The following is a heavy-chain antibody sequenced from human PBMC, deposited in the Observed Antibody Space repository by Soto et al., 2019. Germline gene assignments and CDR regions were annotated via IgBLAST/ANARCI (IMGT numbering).Heavy chain of an antibody. CDR1: GYTFTSYD. J-gene: IGHJ4*02. V-gene: IGHV1-8*01. CDR3: ARDPYRIAAAGTGFDY. D-gene: IGHD6-13*01. Sequence: ASVKVSCKASGYTFTSYDINWVRQATGQGLEWMGWMNPNSGNTDYAQKFQGRVTMTRDTSISTAYMELSRLRSDDTAVYYCARDPYRIAAAGTGFDYWGQGTLVTVSS. CDR2: MNPNSGNT.